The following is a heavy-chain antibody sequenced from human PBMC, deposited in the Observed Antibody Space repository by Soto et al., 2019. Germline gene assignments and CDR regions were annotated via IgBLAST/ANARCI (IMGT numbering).Heavy chain of an antibody. CDR2: ISYDGSNK. J-gene: IGHJ4*02. V-gene: IGHV3-30*18. CDR3: AKDLRRWERAAGDY. D-gene: IGHD1-26*01. Sequence: QVQLVESGGGVVQPGRSLRLSCAASGFTFSSYVMHWVRKAPGKGLEWVAVISYDGSNKYYADSVKGRFTVSRDNSKNTLYLQMNSLRTEDTAVYYCAKDLRRWERAAGDYWGQGTLGTVSS. CDR1: GFTFSSYV.